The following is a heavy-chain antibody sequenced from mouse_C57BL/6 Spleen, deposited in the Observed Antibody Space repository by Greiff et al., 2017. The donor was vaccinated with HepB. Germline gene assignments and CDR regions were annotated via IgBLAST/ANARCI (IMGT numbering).Heavy chain of an antibody. V-gene: IGHV1-18*01. J-gene: IGHJ4*01. Sequence: VQLQQSGPELVKPGASVKIPCKASGYTFTDYNMDWVKQSHGKSLEWIGDINPNNGGTIYNQKFKGKATLTVDKSSSTAYMELRSLTSEDTAVYYCARSDYSNYHYAMDYWGQGTSVTVSS. CDR1: GYTFTDYN. CDR2: INPNNGGT. D-gene: IGHD2-5*01. CDR3: ARSDYSNYHYAMDY.